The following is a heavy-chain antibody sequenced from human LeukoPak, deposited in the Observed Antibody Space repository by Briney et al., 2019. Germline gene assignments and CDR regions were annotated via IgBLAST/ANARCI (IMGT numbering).Heavy chain of an antibody. CDR2: IEQLGNAK. CDR1: TFTFGDYY. J-gene: IGHJ3*02. Sequence: GGSLRLSCAASTFTFGDYYMRWLRQAPGKGLEWVAYIEQLGNAKSYIDSVKGRFTISRDNAKSSLYLQMDSLRVEDTAVYYCSRWNFAFDIWGQGTMVTVSS. CDR3: SRWNFAFDI. V-gene: IGHV3-7*01. D-gene: IGHD1-7*01.